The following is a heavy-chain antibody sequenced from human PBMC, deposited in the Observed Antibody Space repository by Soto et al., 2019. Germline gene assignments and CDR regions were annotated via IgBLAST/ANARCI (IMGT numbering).Heavy chain of an antibody. CDR1: GFTFSDYY. CDR3: ASGNEWLVPHLQH. J-gene: IGHJ1*01. V-gene: IGHV3-11*01. CDR2: ISSSGSTI. Sequence: GGSLILSCAASGFTFSDYYMSWIRQAPGKGLEWVSYISSSGSTIYYADSVKGRFTISRDNAKNSLYLQMNSLRAEDTAVYYCASGNEWLVPHLQHWGQGTLVTVSS. D-gene: IGHD6-19*01.